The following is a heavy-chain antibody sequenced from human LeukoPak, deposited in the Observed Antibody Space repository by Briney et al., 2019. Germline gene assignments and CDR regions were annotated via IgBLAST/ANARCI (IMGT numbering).Heavy chain of an antibody. V-gene: IGHV1-24*01. J-gene: IGHJ5*02. CDR3: ATVGGPPPWFDP. CDR2: FDPEDGET. D-gene: IGHD1-26*01. CDR1: GYTLTELS. Sequence: GASVKVSCKVSGYTLTELSMHWVRQAPGKGIEWMGGFDPEDGETIYAQKFQGRVTMTEDTSTDTAYLELRSLRSEDTAVYYCATVGGPPPWFDPWGQGTLVTVSS.